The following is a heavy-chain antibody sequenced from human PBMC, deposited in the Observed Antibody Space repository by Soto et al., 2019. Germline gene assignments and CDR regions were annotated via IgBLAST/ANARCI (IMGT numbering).Heavy chain of an antibody. CDR3: ARESEDLTSNFDY. Sequence: GGSLRLSCAASGFTFTRYSMNWVRQAPGKGLEWVSSISSTTNYIYYADSMKGRFTVSRDNAKNSVYLEMNSLSAEDTAVYYCARESEDLTSNFDYWGQGTLVPVYS. CDR1: GFTFTRYS. D-gene: IGHD7-27*01. J-gene: IGHJ4*02. V-gene: IGHV3-21*01. CDR2: ISSTTNYI.